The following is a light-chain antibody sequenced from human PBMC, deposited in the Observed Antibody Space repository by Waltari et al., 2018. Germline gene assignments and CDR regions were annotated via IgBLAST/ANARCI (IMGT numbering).Light chain of an antibody. CDR3: QTWDTTTGV. Sequence: SYDLTQPPSVSVSPGQTASITCSGDKLGDKFASWYQHKPGQSPVLVIYQDTKRPSGIHGRFSGSNSGNTATLTISGTQATDEADYYCQTWDTTTGVFGTGTQVTVV. CDR2: QDT. V-gene: IGLV3-1*01. J-gene: IGLJ1*01. CDR1: KLGDKF.